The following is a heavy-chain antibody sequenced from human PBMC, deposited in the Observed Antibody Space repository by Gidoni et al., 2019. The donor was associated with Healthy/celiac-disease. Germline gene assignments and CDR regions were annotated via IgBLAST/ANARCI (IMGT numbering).Heavy chain of an antibody. Sequence: EVQLVESGGGLVQPGRSLRLSCAASGFTFDDYAMHWVRQAPGKVLEWLSGISWNSGSIGYADSVKGRFTISRDNAKNSLYLQMNSLRAEDTALYYCAKTGSDLAFDIWGQGTMVTVSS. V-gene: IGHV3-9*01. J-gene: IGHJ3*02. CDR3: AKTGSDLAFDI. CDR1: GFTFDDYA. CDR2: ISWNSGSI. D-gene: IGHD2-15*01.